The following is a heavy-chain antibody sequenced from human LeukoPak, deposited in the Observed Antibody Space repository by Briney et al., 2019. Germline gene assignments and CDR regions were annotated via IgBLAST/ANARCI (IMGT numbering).Heavy chain of an antibody. CDR3: ARGSRLKYRHSSSFYYYYMDV. CDR1: GFTLRSFS. Sequence: GSLRPFLAASGFTLRSFSINWVRPAPGKGLAWVSSINSSRNYIYYADSVKGRFTISRDNAKNSLYLQMNSLRAEDTAVYYCARGSRLKYRHSSSFYYYYMDVWGKGTTVTVPS. D-gene: IGHD6-6*01. J-gene: IGHJ6*03. V-gene: IGHV3-21*01. CDR2: INSSRNYI.